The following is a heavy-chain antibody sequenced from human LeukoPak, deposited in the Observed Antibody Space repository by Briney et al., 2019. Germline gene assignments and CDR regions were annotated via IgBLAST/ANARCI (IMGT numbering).Heavy chain of an antibody. CDR1: GYSISSGYY. J-gene: IGHJ4*02. V-gene: IGHV4-38-2*02. CDR2: IYHSGST. CDR3: ASPQGHSSSWATVP. Sequence: PSETLSLTCTVSGYSISSGYYWGWIRQPPGKGLEWIGSIYHSGSTYYNPSLKSRVTISVDTSKNQFSLKLSSVTAADTAVYYCASPQGHSSSWATVPWGQGTLVTVSS. D-gene: IGHD6-13*01.